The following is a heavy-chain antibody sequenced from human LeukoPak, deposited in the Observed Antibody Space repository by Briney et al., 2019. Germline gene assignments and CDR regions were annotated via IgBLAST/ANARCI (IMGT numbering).Heavy chain of an antibody. CDR1: GFTFSTYW. D-gene: IGHD6-19*01. CDR2: INSDGSIT. V-gene: IGHV3-74*01. Sequence: GGSLRLSCAASGFTFSTYWMHWVRQAPGKGLLWVSRINSDGSITTYADSVKGRFTISRDNAKNSLYLQMNSLRAEDTAVYYCASTRLAVAGPNAFDIWGQGTMVTVSS. CDR3: ASTRLAVAGPNAFDI. J-gene: IGHJ3*02.